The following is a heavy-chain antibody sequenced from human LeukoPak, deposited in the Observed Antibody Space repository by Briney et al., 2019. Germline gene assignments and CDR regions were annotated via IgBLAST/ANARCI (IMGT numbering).Heavy chain of an antibody. D-gene: IGHD3-3*01. J-gene: IGHJ5*02. CDR1: GVSFSGYY. CDR2: IYYSGST. Sequence: SETLSLTCAVYGVSFSGYYWSWIRQPPGKGLEWIGYIYYSGSTNYNPSLKSRVTISVDTSKNQFSLKLSSVAAADTAVYYCARGSVFSGWFDPWGQGTLVTVSS. V-gene: IGHV4-59*01. CDR3: ARGSVFSGWFDP.